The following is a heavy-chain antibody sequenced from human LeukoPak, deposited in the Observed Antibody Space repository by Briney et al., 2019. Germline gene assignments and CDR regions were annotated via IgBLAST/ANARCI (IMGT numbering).Heavy chain of an antibody. J-gene: IGHJ4*02. Sequence: PGGSLRLSCAASGFTLSSYGMNWVRQAPRPGLKGVSVIFGSGDTTNYADSVKGRFTISRDRSKNTLYLEMHSLRADDTAVYYCAKDQKPDSGYDIDYWGQGTLVIVSS. CDR3: AKDQKPDSGYDIDY. CDR1: GFTLSSYG. V-gene: IGHV3-23*01. CDR2: IFGSGDTT. D-gene: IGHD5-12*01.